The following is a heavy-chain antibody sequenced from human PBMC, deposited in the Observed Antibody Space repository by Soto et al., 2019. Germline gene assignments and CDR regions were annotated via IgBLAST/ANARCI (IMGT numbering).Heavy chain of an antibody. V-gene: IGHV3-21*01. CDR1: GFTFSLYS. CDR2: ITSSSYI. Sequence: GGSLRLSCAASGFTFSLYSMIWVRQAPGKGLEWVASITSSSYIYYEDSLKGRFTISRDNAKNSLFLQLDSLRAEDTAVYFCVRARSTDSRPDYWGQGTLVTVSS. D-gene: IGHD3-22*01. J-gene: IGHJ4*02. CDR3: VRARSTDSRPDY.